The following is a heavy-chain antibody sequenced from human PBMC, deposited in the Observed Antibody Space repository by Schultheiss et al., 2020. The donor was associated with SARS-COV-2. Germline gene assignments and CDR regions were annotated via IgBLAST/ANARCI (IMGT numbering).Heavy chain of an antibody. CDR2: IYYSGST. D-gene: IGHD6-19*01. Sequence: GSLRLSCTVSGGSVSSGSYYWSWIRQPPGKGLEWIGYIYYSGSTNYNPSLKSRVTISVDTSKNQFSLKLSSVTAADTAVYYCARRAVAGSGYDYWGQGTLVTVSS. V-gene: IGHV4-61*01. CDR3: ARRAVAGSGYDY. CDR1: GGSVSSGSYY. J-gene: IGHJ4*02.